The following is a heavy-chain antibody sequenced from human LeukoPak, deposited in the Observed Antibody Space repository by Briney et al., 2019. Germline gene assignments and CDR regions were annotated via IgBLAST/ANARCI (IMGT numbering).Heavy chain of an antibody. CDR3: ARFYSGRYYFDY. CDR1: GGSISSGSYY. J-gene: IGHJ4*02. V-gene: IGHV4-61*02. D-gene: IGHD1-26*01. CDR2: IYTSGSA. Sequence: PSETLSLTCTVSGGSISSGSYYWSWIRQPAGKGLEWIGRIYTSGSANYNPSLKSRVTISVDTSKNQSSLQLSSVTAADTAVYYCARFYSGRYYFDYWGQGTLVTVSS.